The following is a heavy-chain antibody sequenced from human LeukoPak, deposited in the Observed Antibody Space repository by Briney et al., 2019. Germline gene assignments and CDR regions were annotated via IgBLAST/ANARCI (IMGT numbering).Heavy chain of an antibody. CDR1: GYTFTSYY. D-gene: IGHD3-16*01. CDR2: INPNSGGT. J-gene: IGHJ4*02. CDR3: ARAIVEWGYDYVWGSYTWDY. Sequence: ASVKVSSKASGYTFTSYYMHCVRQAPGQGLEWMGWINPNSGGTNYAQKFQGRVTMTRDTSISTAYMELSRLRSDDTAVYYCARAIVEWGYDYVWGSYTWDYWGQGTLVTVSS. V-gene: IGHV1-2*02.